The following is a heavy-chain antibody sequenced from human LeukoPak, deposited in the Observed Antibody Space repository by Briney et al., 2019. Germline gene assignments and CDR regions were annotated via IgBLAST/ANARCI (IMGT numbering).Heavy chain of an antibody. CDR3: AGRYYYGSGSYGWFDP. Sequence: PSETLSLTCTVSGGSISSYYWSWLRQPAGKGLEWIGRIYTSGSTNYNPSLKRRGTMSVDTSKNQFSLKLSSVTAADTAVYYCAGRYYYGSGSYGWFDPWGQGTLVTVSS. V-gene: IGHV4-4*07. J-gene: IGHJ5*02. D-gene: IGHD3-10*01. CDR1: GGSISSYY. CDR2: IYTSGST.